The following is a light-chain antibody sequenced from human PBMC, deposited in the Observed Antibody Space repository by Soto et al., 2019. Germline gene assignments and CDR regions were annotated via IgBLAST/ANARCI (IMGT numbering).Light chain of an antibody. Sequence: SYELTQPPSVSVAPGQTARLTCGGNNIAGKSVHWYQQKPGQAPVLVVYNDFDRPSGIPERFSGSKSGDTATLTISGVEAGDEADYSCQVWDSDSGHWVFGGGTKLTVL. J-gene: IGLJ3*02. CDR2: NDF. CDR3: QVWDSDSGHWV. V-gene: IGLV3-21*02. CDR1: NIAGKS.